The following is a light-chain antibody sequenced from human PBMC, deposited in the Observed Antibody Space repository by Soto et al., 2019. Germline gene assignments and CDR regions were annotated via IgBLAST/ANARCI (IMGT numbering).Light chain of an antibody. J-gene: IGKJ2*01. CDR1: QSVSSN. Sequence: IVRTQSPATLSVSPGERATLSCRASQSVSSNLAWYRQEPGQAPRLLIYGASTRATGVPARFSGSGSATEITLTLSSLQSEDFAAYYCQQYNHWPPFTFGQGTKLEIK. CDR2: GAS. CDR3: QQYNHWPPFT. V-gene: IGKV3-15*01.